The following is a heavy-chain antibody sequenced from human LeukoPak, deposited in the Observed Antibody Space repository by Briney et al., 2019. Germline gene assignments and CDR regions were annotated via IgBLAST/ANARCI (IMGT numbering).Heavy chain of an antibody. CDR3: ARRRYYNWNYADYYYYMDV. V-gene: IGHV4-34*01. D-gene: IGHD1-7*01. Sequence: SETLSLTCAVYGGSFSGYYWSWIRQPPGKGLEWIGEINHSGSTNYNPSLKSRVTISVDTSKNQFSLKLSSVTAADTAVYYCARRRYYNWNYADYYYYMDVWGKGTTVTVSS. J-gene: IGHJ6*03. CDR2: INHSGST. CDR1: GGSFSGYY.